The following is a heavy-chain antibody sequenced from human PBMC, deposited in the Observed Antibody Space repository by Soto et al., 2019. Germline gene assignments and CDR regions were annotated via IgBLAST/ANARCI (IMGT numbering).Heavy chain of an antibody. CDR2: ISINSNHK. CDR1: GFTFSDFY. J-gene: IGHJ4*02. CDR3: VRGGGGGQFDY. V-gene: IGHV3-11*06. D-gene: IGHD2-21*01. Sequence: QIKLVESGGGLVKPGGSLRLSCAASGFTFSDFYMTWVHQAPGKGLEWLSYISINSNHKEYGDSVKGRHTISRDNAKNSLYLQMNSLRADDTAVYYCVRGGGGGQFDYWGQGTLVTVSS.